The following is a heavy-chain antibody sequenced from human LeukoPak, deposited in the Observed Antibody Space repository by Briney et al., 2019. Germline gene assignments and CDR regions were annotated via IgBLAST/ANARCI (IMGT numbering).Heavy chain of an antibody. V-gene: IGHV4-4*07. Sequence: SETLSLTCTVSGGSISSYYWSWIRQPAGKGLEWIGRIYTSGSTNYNPSLKSRVTMSVDTSKNQFSLKLSSVTAADTAVYYCARERPDIVVVPAATDYCYYMDVWGKGTTVTVSS. D-gene: IGHD2-2*01. CDR2: IYTSGST. CDR3: ARERPDIVVVPAATDYCYYMDV. CDR1: GGSISSYY. J-gene: IGHJ6*03.